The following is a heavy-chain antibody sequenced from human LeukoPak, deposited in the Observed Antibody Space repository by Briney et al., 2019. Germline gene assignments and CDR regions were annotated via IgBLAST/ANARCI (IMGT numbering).Heavy chain of an antibody. CDR1: GYAFTGNY. V-gene: IGHV1-46*01. Sequence: ASVKVSCKASGYAFTGNYMHWVRQAPGQGLEWMGIINPSGGSTSYAQKFQGRVTMTRDTSTSTVYMELSSLRSEDTAVYYCARVLDYYDSSGLAPLDEYWGQGTLVTVSS. CDR3: ARVLDYYDSSGLAPLDEY. CDR2: INPSGGST. J-gene: IGHJ4*02. D-gene: IGHD3-22*01.